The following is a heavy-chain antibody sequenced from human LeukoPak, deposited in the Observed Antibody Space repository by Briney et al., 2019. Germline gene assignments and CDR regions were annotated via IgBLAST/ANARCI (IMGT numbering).Heavy chain of an antibody. J-gene: IGHJ6*02. Sequence: GGSLRLSCAVSGFKFTNAWMSWIRQAPGKGLEWVSYISSSGSTIYYADSVKGRFTISRDNSKNTLYLQMNSLRAEDTAVYYCAKGVLTLWYYGMDVWGQGTTVTVSS. CDR1: GFKFTNAW. D-gene: IGHD2-21*01. V-gene: IGHV3-11*01. CDR3: AKGVLTLWYYGMDV. CDR2: ISSSGSTI.